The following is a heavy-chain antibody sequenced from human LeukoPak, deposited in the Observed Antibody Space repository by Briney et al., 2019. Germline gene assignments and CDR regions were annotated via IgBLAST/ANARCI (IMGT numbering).Heavy chain of an antibody. CDR1: GFTFSSYA. CDR2: ISGSGGST. CDR3: AKSGVAGTKSGYFDY. V-gene: IGHV3-23*01. J-gene: IGHJ4*02. Sequence: GGSLRLSCAASGFTFSSYAMSWVRQAPGKGLEWVSAISGSGGSTYYADSVKGRFTISRDNSKNTLYLQMNSLRAEDTAIYYCAKSGVAGTKSGYFDYWGQGTLATVSS. D-gene: IGHD6-19*01.